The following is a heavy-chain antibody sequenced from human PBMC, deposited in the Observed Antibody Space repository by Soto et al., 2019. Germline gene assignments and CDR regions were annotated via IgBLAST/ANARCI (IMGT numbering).Heavy chain of an antibody. CDR2: IKQDGSEK. V-gene: IGHV3-7*03. CDR3: ARDGKGGSAFDI. D-gene: IGHD3-16*01. CDR1: GFTFSSYW. Sequence: GGSLRLSCAASGFTFSSYWMSWVRQAPGKGLEWVANIKQDGSEKYYVDSVKGRFTISRDNAKNPLYLQMNSLRAEDTAGEFGARDGKGGSAFDIWGQGTMVTVSS. J-gene: IGHJ3*02.